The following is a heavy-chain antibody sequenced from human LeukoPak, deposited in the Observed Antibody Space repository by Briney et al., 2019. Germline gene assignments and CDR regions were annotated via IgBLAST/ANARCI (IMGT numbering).Heavy chain of an antibody. V-gene: IGHV3-30-3*01. CDR1: GFTFSSYA. J-gene: IGHJ4*02. CDR3: ARDFGYYYDSSGYYPRGVFDY. Sequence: GGTLRLSCSASGFTFSSYAMHWVRQAPGKGLEWVAVISYDGSNKYYADSVKGRFTISRDNSKNTLYLQMNSLRAEDTAVYYCARDFGYYYDSSGYYPRGVFDYWGQGTLVTVSS. CDR2: ISYDGSNK. D-gene: IGHD3-22*01.